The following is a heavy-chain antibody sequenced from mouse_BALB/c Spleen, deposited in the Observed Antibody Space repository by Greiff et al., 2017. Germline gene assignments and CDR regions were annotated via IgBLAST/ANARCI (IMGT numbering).Heavy chain of an antibody. CDR2: ILPGSGST. V-gene: IGHV1-9*01. J-gene: IGHJ1*01. CDR1: GYTFSSYW. CDR3: ARRYGSSYPYWYFDV. D-gene: IGHD1-1*01. Sequence: VQLQQSGAELMKPGASVKISCKATGYTFSSYWIEWVKQRPGHGLEWIGEILPGSGSTNYNEKFKGKATFTADTSSNTAYMQLSSLTSEDSAVYYCARRYGSSYPYWYFDVWGAGTTVTVSA.